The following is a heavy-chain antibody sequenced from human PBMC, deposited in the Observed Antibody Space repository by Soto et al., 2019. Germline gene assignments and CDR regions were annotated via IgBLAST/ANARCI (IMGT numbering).Heavy chain of an antibody. D-gene: IGHD2-2*01. V-gene: IGHV3-15*07. CDR2: IKSKNDGGTT. Sequence: GGSLRLSCAASGFGFTNSWMNWVRQAPGKGLEWVGRIKSKNDGGTTDYAAPVQGRFTISRDDSETTIYLQMNSLKTEDTAVYYCTSAGQYCTSTTCKAYWGQGTPVTVSS. CDR3: TSAGQYCTSTTCKAY. J-gene: IGHJ4*02. CDR1: GFGFTNSW.